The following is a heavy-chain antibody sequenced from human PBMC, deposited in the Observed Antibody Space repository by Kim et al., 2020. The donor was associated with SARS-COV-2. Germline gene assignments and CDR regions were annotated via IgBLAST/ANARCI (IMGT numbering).Heavy chain of an antibody. CDR1: GGSFSGYY. Sequence: SETLSLTCAVYGGSFSGYYWSWIRQPPGKGLEWIGEINHSGSTNYNPSLKSRVTISVDTSKNQFSLKLSTVTAADTAAYYCARGGIYYSSGYYEVRYYWG. CDR3: ARGGIYYSSGYYEVRYY. D-gene: IGHD3-22*01. V-gene: IGHV4-34*01. J-gene: IGHJ4*01. CDR2: INHSGST.